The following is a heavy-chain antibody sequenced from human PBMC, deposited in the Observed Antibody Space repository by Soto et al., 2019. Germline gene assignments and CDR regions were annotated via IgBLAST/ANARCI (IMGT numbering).Heavy chain of an antibody. CDR1: GGSISSVGYY. D-gene: IGHD2-2*01. J-gene: IGHJ6*03. Sequence: SETLSLTCTVSGGSISSVGYYWSWIRQHPGKGLEWIGYIYYSGSTYYNPSLKSRVTISVDTSKNQFSLKLSSVTAADTAVYYCARVNGVVPAYMDVWGQGTTVTVSS. CDR2: IYYSGST. CDR3: ARVNGVVPAYMDV. V-gene: IGHV4-31*03.